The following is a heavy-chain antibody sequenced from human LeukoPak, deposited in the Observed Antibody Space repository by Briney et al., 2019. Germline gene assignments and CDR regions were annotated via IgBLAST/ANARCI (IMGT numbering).Heavy chain of an antibody. J-gene: IGHJ5*02. CDR1: GGTFSSYA. CDR2: IIPIFGTA. V-gene: IGHV1-69*05. D-gene: IGHD3-22*01. CDR3: ARDRYYDSSGYTPPRRWFDP. Sequence: SVKVSCKASGGTFSSYAISWVRQAPGQGLEWMGGIIPIFGTANYAQKFQGRVTITTDESTGTAYMELSSLRSEDTAVYYCARDRYYDSSGYTPPRRWFDPWGQGTLVTVSS.